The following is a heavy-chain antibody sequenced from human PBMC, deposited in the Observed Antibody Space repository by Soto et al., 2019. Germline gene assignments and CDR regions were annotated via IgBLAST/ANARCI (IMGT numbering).Heavy chain of an antibody. CDR1: GGSISSGGYY. Sequence: SETLSLTCTVSGGSISSGGYYWSWIRQHPGKGLEWIGYTYYSGSTYYNPSLKSRVTISVDTSKNQFSLKLSSVTAADTAVYYCAREGITMVRGVTRAVYYYYGMDVWGQGTTVTVSS. CDR3: AREGITMVRGVTRAVYYYYGMDV. V-gene: IGHV4-31*03. D-gene: IGHD3-10*01. J-gene: IGHJ6*02. CDR2: TYYSGST.